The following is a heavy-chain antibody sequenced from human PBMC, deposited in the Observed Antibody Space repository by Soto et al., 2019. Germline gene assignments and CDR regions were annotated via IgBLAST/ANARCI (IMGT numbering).Heavy chain of an antibody. V-gene: IGHV3-9*01. Sequence: EVQLVESGGGLVQPGRSLRLSCAASGFTFDDYAMHWVRQAPGKGLEWVSGISWNSGSIGYADSVKGRFTISRDNAKNSLYLQMNSLRAEDTALYYCAKDNSYSSSWYLFDYWGQGTLVTVSS. J-gene: IGHJ4*02. CDR1: GFTFDDYA. CDR2: ISWNSGSI. CDR3: AKDNSYSSSWYLFDY. D-gene: IGHD6-13*01.